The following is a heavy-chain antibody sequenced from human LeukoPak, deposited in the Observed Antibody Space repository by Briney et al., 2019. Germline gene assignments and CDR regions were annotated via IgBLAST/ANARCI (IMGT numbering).Heavy chain of an antibody. CDR2: IYYSGST. V-gene: IGHV4-59*01. Sequence: SETLSLTCTVSGGSISSYYWSWIRQPPGKGLEWIGYIYYSGSTNYNPSLKSRVTISVDTSKNQFSLKLSSVTAAGTAAYYCARDYYDSSGYYYYGMDVWGQGTTVTVSS. CDR3: ARDYYDSSGYYYYGMDV. CDR1: GGSISSYY. J-gene: IGHJ6*02. D-gene: IGHD3-22*01.